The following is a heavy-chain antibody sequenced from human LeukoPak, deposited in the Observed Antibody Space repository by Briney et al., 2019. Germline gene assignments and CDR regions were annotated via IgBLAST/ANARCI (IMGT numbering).Heavy chain of an antibody. J-gene: IGHJ4*02. CDR1: GFTFTDYF. D-gene: IGHD3-9*01. CDR2: INLNSGGT. V-gene: IGHV1-2*02. CDR3: GRDSATLAGCYFDY. Sequence: ASVKVSCKASGFTFTDYFIHWVRQVPGQGLQWMGWINLNSGGTKYAQNFLGRVSMTRDTSSSTAYMEVSGLRSDDTAFYYCGRDSATLAGCYFDYWGQGTLVTVSS.